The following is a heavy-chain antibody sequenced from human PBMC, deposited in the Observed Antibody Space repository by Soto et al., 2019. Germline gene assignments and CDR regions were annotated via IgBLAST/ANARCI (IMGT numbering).Heavy chain of an antibody. V-gene: IGHV1-69*13. CDR2: IIPIFGTA. D-gene: IGHD6-19*01. CDR3: ARGRPLIAVAGTRFDY. Sequence: ASVTVSCKASGGTFSSYAISWVRQAPGQGLEWMGGIIPIFGTANYAQKFQGRVTITADESTSTAYMELSSLRSEDTAVYYCARGRPLIAVAGTRFDYWGQGTLVTVSS. J-gene: IGHJ4*02. CDR1: GGTFSSYA.